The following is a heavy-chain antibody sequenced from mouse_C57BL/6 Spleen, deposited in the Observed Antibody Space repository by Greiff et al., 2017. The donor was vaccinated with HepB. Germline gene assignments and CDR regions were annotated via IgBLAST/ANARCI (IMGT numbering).Heavy chain of an antibody. CDR3: TSYDYDGDY. CDR1: GYTFTDYE. D-gene: IGHD2-4*01. V-gene: IGHV1-15*01. CDR2: IDPETGGT. J-gene: IGHJ2*01. Sequence: VQLQQSGAELVRPGASVTLSCKASGYTFTDYEMHWVKQTPVHGLEWIGAIDPETGGTAYNQKFKGKAILTADKSSSTAYMELRGLTSEDSAVYYCTSYDYDGDYWGQGTTLTVSS.